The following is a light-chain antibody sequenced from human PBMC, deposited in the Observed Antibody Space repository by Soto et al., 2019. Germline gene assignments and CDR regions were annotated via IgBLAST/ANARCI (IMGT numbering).Light chain of an antibody. J-gene: IGKJ5*01. Sequence: DIQMTQSPSTLSASVGDRVTIACRASQSISAWLAWYQQKPGKAPNPLIYKASTLETGVPSRFSGSGSGTEFTLTISSLQPDDFATYFCQHYDSYSTITFGQGTRLEIK. CDR2: KAS. CDR3: QHYDSYSTIT. V-gene: IGKV1-5*03. CDR1: QSISAW.